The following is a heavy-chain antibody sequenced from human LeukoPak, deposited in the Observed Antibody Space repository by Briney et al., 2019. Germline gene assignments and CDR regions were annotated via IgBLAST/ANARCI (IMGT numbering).Heavy chain of an antibody. V-gene: IGHV5-51*01. CDR1: GYSFTTYW. CDR2: IYPGDSDT. Sequence: GESLKISCKGSGYSFTTYWIGWVRQMPGKGLEWMGIIYPGDSDTRYSPSFQGQVTISADKSISTAYPQWSSLKASDTAMYYCARGYYEILTGYYGLDYWGQGTLVTVSS. D-gene: IGHD3-9*01. CDR3: ARGYYEILTGYYGLDY. J-gene: IGHJ4*02.